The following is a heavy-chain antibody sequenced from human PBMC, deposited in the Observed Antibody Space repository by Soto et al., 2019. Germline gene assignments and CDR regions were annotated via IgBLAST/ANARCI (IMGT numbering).Heavy chain of an antibody. CDR3: ATYRGDTGWHFDF. D-gene: IGHD6-19*01. Sequence: QVHLQESGPGLVRPSQTVSLTCTVSGASISSGDYYYSWIRQSPGKGLEGLGYVSSRGISYYNPSLKSRLNISGDTSKNPFFLLLPSVTAADTAVYYCATYRGDTGWHFDFWGQGTLVTVSS. V-gene: IGHV4-30-4*01. CDR1: GASISSGDYY. J-gene: IGHJ4*02. CDR2: VSSRGIS.